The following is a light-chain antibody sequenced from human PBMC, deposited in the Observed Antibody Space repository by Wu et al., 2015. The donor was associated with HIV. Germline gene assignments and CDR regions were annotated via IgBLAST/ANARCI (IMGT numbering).Light chain of an antibody. CDR1: QSISNY. V-gene: IGKV1-39*01. Sequence: DIQMTQSPSSLSASVGDRVTITCRASQSISNYLNWYQQKPGKAPKLLIYAASKLQSGVPSRFSGSGSGTDFTLTISRLQPEDFATYYCQQSYSTPGTFGQGTKLEIK. J-gene: IGKJ2*02. CDR2: AAS. CDR3: QQSYSTPGT.